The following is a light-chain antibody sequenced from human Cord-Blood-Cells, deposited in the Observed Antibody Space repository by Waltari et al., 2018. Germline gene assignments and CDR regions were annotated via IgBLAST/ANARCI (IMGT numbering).Light chain of an antibody. CDR1: SSDVGSYNT. V-gene: IGLV2-23*01. CDR3: CSYAGSSTYV. J-gene: IGLJ1*01. CDR2: EGS. Sequence: QSALTQPASVSGSPGQPITISCTGTSSDVGSYNTVSWYQQHPGKAPKLMIYEGSKRPSGVSNRFSGSKSGNTASLTISGLQAEDEADYYCCSYAGSSTYVFGTGTKVTVL.